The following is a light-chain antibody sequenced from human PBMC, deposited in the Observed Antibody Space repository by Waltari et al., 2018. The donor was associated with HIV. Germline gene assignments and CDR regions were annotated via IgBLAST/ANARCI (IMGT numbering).Light chain of an antibody. Sequence: SSRLTQPPSVSVAPGETATITCGAINIERKSVHWYQQKAGQAPVVVMSYDTDRPAGIADRFSGFNSGHSATLIISRVGAGDEADYYCQVWDSATDHVLFGGGTRLTVL. CDR3: QVWDSATDHVL. CDR2: YDT. CDR1: NIERKS. V-gene: IGLV3-21*04. J-gene: IGLJ2*01.